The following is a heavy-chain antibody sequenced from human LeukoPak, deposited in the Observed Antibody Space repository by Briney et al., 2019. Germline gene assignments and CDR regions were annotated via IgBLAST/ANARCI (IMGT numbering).Heavy chain of an antibody. D-gene: IGHD2-2*01. CDR1: GYTFTDYY. CDR3: ARDAPGYCSTTTCYPHD. J-gene: IGHJ4*02. V-gene: IGHV1-2*02. Sequence: ASVKASCKASGYTFTDYYVYWVRQAPGQGLEWMGWINPNSGATNYAQKFQGRVTMTRDTSISTAYVELTRLRSDDTAVYYCARDAPGYCSTTTCYPHDWGQGTLVTVSS. CDR2: INPNSGAT.